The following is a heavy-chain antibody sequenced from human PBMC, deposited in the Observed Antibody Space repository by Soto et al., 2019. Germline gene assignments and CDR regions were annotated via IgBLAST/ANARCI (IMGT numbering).Heavy chain of an antibody. CDR3: TTYDYYYYYGMDV. CDR1: GFTFSNAW. J-gene: IGHJ6*02. V-gene: IGHV3-15*01. CDR2: IKIKTDGGTT. Sequence: GGSLRLSCAASGFTFSNAWMSWVRQAPGKGLEWVGRIKIKTDGGTTDYAAPVKGRFTISRDDSKNTLYLQMNSLKTEDTAVYYCTTYDYYYYYGMDVWGQGTTVTVSS.